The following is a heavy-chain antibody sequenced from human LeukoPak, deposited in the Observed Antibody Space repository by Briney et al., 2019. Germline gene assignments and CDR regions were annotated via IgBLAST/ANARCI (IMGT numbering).Heavy chain of an antibody. Sequence: GGSLRLSCSASGFTFSSYWMSWVRQAPGKGLEWVANIKQDGSEKYYVDSVKGRFTISRDNAKNSLYLQINSLRAEDTAVYYCARTERYFDSSDYYSYAYDIWGERTMVTVSS. CDR1: GFTFSSYW. D-gene: IGHD3-22*01. CDR2: IKQDGSEK. CDR3: ARTERYFDSSDYYSYAYDI. V-gene: IGHV3-7*04. J-gene: IGHJ3*02.